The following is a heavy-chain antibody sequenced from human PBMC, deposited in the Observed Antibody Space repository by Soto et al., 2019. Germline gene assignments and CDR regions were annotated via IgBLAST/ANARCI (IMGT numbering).Heavy chain of an antibody. J-gene: IGHJ3*02. CDR1: GFTFSSYA. V-gene: IGHV3-64*01. Sequence: PGGSLRLSCAASGFTFSSYAMHWVRQAPGKGLEYVSAISSNGGSTYYANSVKGRSTISRDNSKNTLYLQMGSLRAEDMAVYYCASSYDFWSGPDIWGQGTMVTVSS. D-gene: IGHD3-3*01. CDR2: ISSNGGST. CDR3: ASSYDFWSGPDI.